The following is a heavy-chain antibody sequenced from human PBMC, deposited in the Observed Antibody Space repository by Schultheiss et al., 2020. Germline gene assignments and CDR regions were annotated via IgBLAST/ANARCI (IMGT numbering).Heavy chain of an antibody. CDR3: ARPDYYDSRGYYYGTGWYFDV. CDR2: IYYGGAT. J-gene: IGHJ2*01. CDR1: GGSISTSSNH. V-gene: IGHV4-39*01. D-gene: IGHD3-22*01. Sequence: SETLSLTCTVSGGSISTSSNHWGWVRQSPGMGLEWIGSIYYGGATYYNPSLKSRLTISVDTSKNQFSLKLSSVTAADTAVYYCARPDYYDSRGYYYGTGWYFDVWGRGTLVTVSS.